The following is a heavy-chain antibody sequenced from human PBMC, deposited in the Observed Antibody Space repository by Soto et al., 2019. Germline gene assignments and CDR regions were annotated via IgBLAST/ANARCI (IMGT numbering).Heavy chain of an antibody. V-gene: IGHV3-21*01. CDR3: AREEGCTNGVCYLYYYYGMDV. D-gene: IGHD2-8*01. J-gene: IGHJ6*02. CDR1: GFTFSSYS. CDR2: ISSSSSYI. Sequence: LRLSCAASGFTFSSYSMNWVRQAPGKGLEWVSSISSSSSYIYYADSVKGRFTISRDNAKNSLYLQMNSLRAEDTAVYYCAREEGCTNGVCYLYYYYGMDVWGQGTTVTVSS.